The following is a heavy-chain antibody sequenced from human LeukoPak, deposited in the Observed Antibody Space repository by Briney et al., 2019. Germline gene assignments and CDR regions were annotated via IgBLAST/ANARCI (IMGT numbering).Heavy chain of an antibody. CDR3: ARGEAPYSSSWSIGFDP. Sequence: PSETLSLTCTVSGVSVSSGNYYWSWIRQPPGKGLEWIGYIYYSGTTNYSPSLKSRVTISVDTSKNQFSLKLSSVTAADTAVYYCARGEAPYSSSWSIGFDPWGQGTLVTVSS. CDR1: GVSVSSGNYY. CDR2: IYYSGTT. V-gene: IGHV4-61*01. J-gene: IGHJ5*02. D-gene: IGHD6-13*01.